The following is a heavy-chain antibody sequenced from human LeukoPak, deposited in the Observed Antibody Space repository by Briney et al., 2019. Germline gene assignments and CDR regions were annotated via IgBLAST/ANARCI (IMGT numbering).Heavy chain of an antibody. J-gene: IGHJ4*02. CDR3: VRALGSSSADY. D-gene: IGHD6-6*01. CDR2: IKQDESEK. CDR1: GFTFTNYW. Sequence: GGSLRLSCAASGFTFTNYWMSWVRQAPGRGLEWVANIKQDESEKHYVDSVEGRFTISRDNAKNSLSLQMNSLRGEDTAVYYCVRALGSSSADYWGQGTLVTVSS. V-gene: IGHV3-7*01.